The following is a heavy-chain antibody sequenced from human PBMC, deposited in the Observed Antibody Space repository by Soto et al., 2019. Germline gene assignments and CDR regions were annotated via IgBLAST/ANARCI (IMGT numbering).Heavy chain of an antibody. Sequence: EVQLVESGGGLVQPGGSLRLSCAASGFTFSSYWMHWVRQAPGKGLVWVSRINGDGSSTSYADSVKGRFTISRDNAKNTLYLQMNSLRAEDTAVYYCARDFASATYSSGWYDYWGQGTLVTVSS. V-gene: IGHV3-74*01. CDR1: GFTFSSYW. D-gene: IGHD6-19*01. CDR2: INGDGSST. CDR3: ARDFASATYSSGWYDY. J-gene: IGHJ4*02.